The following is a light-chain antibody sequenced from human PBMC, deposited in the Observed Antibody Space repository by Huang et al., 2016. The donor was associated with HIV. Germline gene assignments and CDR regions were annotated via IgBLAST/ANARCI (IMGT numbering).Light chain of an antibody. J-gene: IGKJ1*01. V-gene: IGKV3-15*01. Sequence: EIVMTQSPATLSVSPGERATLSCRASQSVNSDLAWYQQKFGQGPRLLLSAASTRAAGSPARFSGSGSGTEFTLTISDLQSEDFAVYYCQQYQSWPPTFGRGTKVEVK. CDR2: AAS. CDR1: QSVNSD. CDR3: QQYQSWPPT.